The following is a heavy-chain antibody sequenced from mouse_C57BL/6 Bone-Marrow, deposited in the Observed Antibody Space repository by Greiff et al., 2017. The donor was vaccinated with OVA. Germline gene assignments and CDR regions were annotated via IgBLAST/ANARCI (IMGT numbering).Heavy chain of an antibody. J-gene: IGHJ4*01. CDR1: GYTFTDYE. Sequence: QVHVKQSGAELVRPGASVTLSCKASGYTFTDYEMHWVKQTPVHGLEWIGAIDPETGGTAYNQKFKGKAILTADKSSSTAYMELRSLTSEDSAVYYCTRYKGYYAMDYWGQGTSVTVSS. V-gene: IGHV1-15*01. CDR2: IDPETGGT. CDR3: TRYKGYYAMDY.